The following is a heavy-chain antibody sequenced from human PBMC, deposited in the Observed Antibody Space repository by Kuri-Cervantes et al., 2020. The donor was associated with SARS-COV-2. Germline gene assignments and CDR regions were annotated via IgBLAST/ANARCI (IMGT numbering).Heavy chain of an antibody. CDR3: AREVVEVRGVIIFRYYYMDV. V-gene: IGHV3-30*04. CDR1: GFTFISYA. D-gene: IGHD3-10*01. CDR2: ISYDGSNK. J-gene: IGHJ6*03. Sequence: GESLKISCAASGFTFISYAMTWVRQAPGKGLEWVAVISYDGSNKYYADSVKGRFTISRDNSKNTLYLQMNSLRAEDTAVYYCAREVVEVRGVIIFRYYYMDVWGKGTTVTVSS.